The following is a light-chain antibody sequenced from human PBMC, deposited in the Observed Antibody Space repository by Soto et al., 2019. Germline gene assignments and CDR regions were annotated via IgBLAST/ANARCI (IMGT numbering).Light chain of an antibody. CDR2: DAS. J-gene: IGKJ5*01. Sequence: EIVLTQSPATLSLSPGERATLSCRASQSVRSYLAWFQQKPGQAPRLLIYDASNRATGIPARFSGSGSETDFTLTISSLEPEDFAVYYCQQRSNWPITFGQGTR. CDR1: QSVRSY. V-gene: IGKV3-11*01. CDR3: QQRSNWPIT.